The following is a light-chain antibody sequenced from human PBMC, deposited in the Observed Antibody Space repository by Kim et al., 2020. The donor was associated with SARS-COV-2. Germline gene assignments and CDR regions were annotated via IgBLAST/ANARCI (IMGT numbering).Light chain of an antibody. CDR3: QTWGTGHWV. Sequence: QLVLTQSPSASASLGASVKLTCTLSSGHSSYAIAWHQQQPEKGPRYLMKLNSDGSHSKGDGIPDHFSGSSSGAERYLTISSLQSEDEADYYCQTWGTGHWVFGGGTQLTVL. CDR2: LNSDGSH. J-gene: IGLJ3*02. CDR1: SGHSSYA. V-gene: IGLV4-69*01.